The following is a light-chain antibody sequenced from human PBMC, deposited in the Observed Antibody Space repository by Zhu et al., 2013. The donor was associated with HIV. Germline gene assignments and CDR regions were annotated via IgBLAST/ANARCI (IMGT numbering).Light chain of an antibody. Sequence: DIQMTQSPSTLSASLRDRVTVTCRASQSVFAWLAWYQQKPGKAPNLLIYKASTLQTDVPSRFSGNGSGTEFTLTISSLQPDDFATYYCQQYNSYSWTFGQGTKVEIK. V-gene: IGKV1-5*03. CDR1: QSVFAW. CDR3: QQYNSYSWT. CDR2: KAS. J-gene: IGKJ1*01.